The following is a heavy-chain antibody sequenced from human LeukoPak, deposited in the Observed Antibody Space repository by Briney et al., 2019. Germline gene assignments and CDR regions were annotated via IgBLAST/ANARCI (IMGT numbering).Heavy chain of an antibody. J-gene: IGHJ4*02. D-gene: IGHD1-7*01. V-gene: IGHV4-34*01. CDR1: GGSFSGYY. CDR2: INHSGST. Sequence: SETLSLTCTVYGGSFSGYYWSWIRQPPGKGLEWIGEINHSGSTNYNPSLKSRVTISVDTSKNQFALKLSSVTAADMAVYYCTRRRNYLSHFDYWGQGTLVTVSS. CDR3: TRRRNYLSHFDY.